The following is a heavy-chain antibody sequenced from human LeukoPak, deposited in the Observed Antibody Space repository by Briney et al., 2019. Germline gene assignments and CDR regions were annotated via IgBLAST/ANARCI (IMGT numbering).Heavy chain of an antibody. CDR2: ISYDGSNK. D-gene: IGHD2-15*01. Sequence: GGSLRLSCAASGFTFSSYGIHWVRQAPGKGLEWAAVISYDGSNKYYVDSVKGRFTISRDNSKSTPYLQMNSLRAEDTAVYYCAKDRNQVVTATFDCWGQGTLVTVSS. J-gene: IGHJ5*01. CDR3: AKDRNQVVTATFDC. CDR1: GFTFSSYG. V-gene: IGHV3-30*18.